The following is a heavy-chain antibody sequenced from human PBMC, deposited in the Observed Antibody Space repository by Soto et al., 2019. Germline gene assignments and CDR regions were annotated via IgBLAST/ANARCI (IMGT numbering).Heavy chain of an antibody. J-gene: IGHJ5*02. V-gene: IGHV4-31*03. Sequence: PSETLSLTCTVSGGSISSGGYYWSWIRQHPGKGLEWIGYIYYSGSTYYNPSLKGRVTISVDTSKNQFSLKLSSVTAADTAVYYCARVHAYYDFWSGFTQPSSGAWFDPWGQGTLATVSS. CDR3: ARVHAYYDFWSGFTQPSSGAWFDP. CDR2: IYYSGST. D-gene: IGHD3-3*01. CDR1: GGSISSGGYY.